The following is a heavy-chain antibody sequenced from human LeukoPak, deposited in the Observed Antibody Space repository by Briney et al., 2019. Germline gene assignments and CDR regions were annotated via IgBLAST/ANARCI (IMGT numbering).Heavy chain of an antibody. CDR1: GFTFSSYS. V-gene: IGHV3-48*02. Sequence: GGSLRLSCAASGFTFSSYSMNWVRQAPGKGLEWVSYISSSSSTIYYADSVKGRFTISRDNAKNSLYLQMNSLRDEDTAVYYCARVPPRASSGWEYYFDYWGQGTLVTVSS. D-gene: IGHD6-19*01. CDR3: ARVPPRASSGWEYYFDY. CDR2: ISSSSSTI. J-gene: IGHJ4*02.